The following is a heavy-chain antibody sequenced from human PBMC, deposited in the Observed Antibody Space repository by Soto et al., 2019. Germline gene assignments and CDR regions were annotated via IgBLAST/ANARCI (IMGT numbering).Heavy chain of an antibody. D-gene: IGHD6-19*01. Sequence: LSLTCAISGDSVSSNTAAWNWIRSSPSRGLEWLGRTYYRSNWRHDYAVSVKSRITVNPDTSKNHFSLQLNSVAPDDTAVYYCARGVAGSGFDLWGQGTLVTVSS. CDR2: TYYRSNWRH. CDR3: ARGVAGSGFDL. J-gene: IGHJ4*02. V-gene: IGHV6-1*01. CDR1: GDSVSSNTAA.